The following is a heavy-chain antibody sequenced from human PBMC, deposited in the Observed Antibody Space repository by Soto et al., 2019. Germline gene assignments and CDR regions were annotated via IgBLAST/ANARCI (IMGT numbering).Heavy chain of an antibody. CDR1: GGTFSSYA. CDR2: IIPIFGTA. CDR3: ARGLVRGVIKDYYYYYGMDV. D-gene: IGHD3-10*01. J-gene: IGHJ6*02. V-gene: IGHV1-69*12. Sequence: QVQLVQSGAEVKKPGSSVKVSCKASGGTFSSYAISWVRQAPGQGLEWMGGIIPIFGTANYAQKFQGRVTITADESTSTAYMELSSLRSEDTAVYYCARGLVRGVIKDYYYYYGMDVWGQGTTVTVSS.